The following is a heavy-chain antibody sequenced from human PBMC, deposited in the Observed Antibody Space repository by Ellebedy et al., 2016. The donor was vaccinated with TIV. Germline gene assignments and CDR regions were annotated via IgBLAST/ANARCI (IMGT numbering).Heavy chain of an antibody. Sequence: GESLKISCAVSGITFRIYAMNWVRQAPGKGLECVSYINLAGDYTYYADSVKGRFTISRDNAHSSLYLQMSSLRAADTAVYYCARFPDSYGEKADYWGQGTLVTVSS. CDR1: GITFRIYA. J-gene: IGHJ4*02. CDR2: INLAGDYT. V-gene: IGHV3-21*05. D-gene: IGHD5-18*01. CDR3: ARFPDSYGEKADY.